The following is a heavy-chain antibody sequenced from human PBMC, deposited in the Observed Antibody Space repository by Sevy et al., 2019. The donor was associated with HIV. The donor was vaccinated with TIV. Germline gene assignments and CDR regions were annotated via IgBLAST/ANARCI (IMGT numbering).Heavy chain of an antibody. CDR1: GFIFNSYA. CDR3: AKGYGSGSPPDY. D-gene: IGHD3-10*01. V-gene: IGHV3-23*01. CDR2: ISGSGGST. J-gene: IGHJ4*02. Sequence: GGSLRLSCAASGFIFNSYAMSWVRQAPGKGLEWVSSISGSGGSTYYADSVKGRFTISRDNFRKMVDLQVNTLRAEETAVYYCAKGYGSGSPPDYWGQGTLVTVSS.